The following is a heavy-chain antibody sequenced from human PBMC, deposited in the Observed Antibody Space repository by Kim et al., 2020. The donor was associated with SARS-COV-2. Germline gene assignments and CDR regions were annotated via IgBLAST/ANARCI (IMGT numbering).Heavy chain of an antibody. Sequence: GGSLRLSCAASGFTFSSYSMNWVRQAPGKGLEWVSYISSSSTIYYADSVKGRFTISRDNAKNSLYLQMNSLRDEDTAVYYCARAMGIAAAGDYWGQGTLVTVSS. V-gene: IGHV3-48*02. CDR2: ISSSSTI. D-gene: IGHD6-13*01. CDR3: ARAMGIAAAGDY. J-gene: IGHJ4*02. CDR1: GFTFSSYS.